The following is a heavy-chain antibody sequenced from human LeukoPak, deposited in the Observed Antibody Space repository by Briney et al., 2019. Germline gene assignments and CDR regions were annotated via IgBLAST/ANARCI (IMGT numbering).Heavy chain of an antibody. CDR1: NSSISSDYY. Sequence: SETLSLTCIVSNSSISSDYYWGWIRQPPGKGLEWIGFIYHSGSTYYNPSLKSRVTISVDTSKNQFSLKMNSMTAADTAVYYCARERAAGNPSHFDYWGQGSLVTVSS. J-gene: IGHJ4*02. D-gene: IGHD6-13*01. V-gene: IGHV4-38-2*02. CDR2: IYHSGST. CDR3: ARERAAGNPSHFDY.